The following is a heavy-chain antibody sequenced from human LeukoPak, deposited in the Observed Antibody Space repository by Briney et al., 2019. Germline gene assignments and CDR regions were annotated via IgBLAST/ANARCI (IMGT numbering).Heavy chain of an antibody. J-gene: IGHJ4*02. CDR1: GGPISSYY. Sequence: SETLSLTCTVSGGPISSYYWSWIRQPAGKGLEWIGRIYTSGSTNYNPSLKSRVTMSVDTSKNQFSLKLSSVTAADTAVYYCARDSNYDSSGYYSVSDYWGQGTLVTVSS. V-gene: IGHV4-4*07. D-gene: IGHD3-22*01. CDR3: ARDSNYDSSGYYSVSDY. CDR2: IYTSGST.